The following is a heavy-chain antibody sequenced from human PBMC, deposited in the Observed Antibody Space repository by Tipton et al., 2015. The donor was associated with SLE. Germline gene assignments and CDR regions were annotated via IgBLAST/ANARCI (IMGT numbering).Heavy chain of an antibody. J-gene: IGHJ6*02. D-gene: IGHD3-9*01. CDR1: GFTLDDYA. CDR2: ISGDGGNT. Sequence: SLRLSCAASGFTLDDYAMHWVRQAPGKGLEWVSLISGDGGNTYYADSVKGRFTVSRDNSKNSLYLQMNSLRTADTALYYCAKDIGYDILTGYPYGMVVGGQGTPVTVS. V-gene: IGHV3-43*02. CDR3: AKDIGYDILTGYPYGMVV.